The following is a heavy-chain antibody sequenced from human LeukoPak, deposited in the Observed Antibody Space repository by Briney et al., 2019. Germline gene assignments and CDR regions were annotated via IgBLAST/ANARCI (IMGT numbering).Heavy chain of an antibody. D-gene: IGHD5-18*01. CDR1: GGSISSSSYY. CDR3: ARHGGYSYAIDWFDP. CDR2: IYYSGST. Sequence: SETLSLTCTVSGGSISSSSYYWGWIRQPPGKGLEWIGSIYYSGSTNYNPSLKSRVTISLDTSKNQFSLKLSSVTAADTAVYYCARHGGYSYAIDWFDPWGQGTLVTVSS. J-gene: IGHJ5*02. V-gene: IGHV4-39*01.